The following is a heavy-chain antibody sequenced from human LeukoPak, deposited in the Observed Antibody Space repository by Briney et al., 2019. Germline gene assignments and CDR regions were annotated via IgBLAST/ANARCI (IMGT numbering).Heavy chain of an antibody. CDR2: IGSSSSYI. V-gene: IGHV3-21*01. D-gene: IGHD4-17*01. Sequence: PGGSLRLSCAASGFTFSSCSMNWVRQAPGKGLEWVSSIGSSSSYIYYADSVKDRFTISRDNPKNSLYLQMNSLRAEDTAVYYCARDSLDGDYFDYWGQGTLVTVSS. J-gene: IGHJ4*02. CDR1: GFTFSSCS. CDR3: ARDSLDGDYFDY.